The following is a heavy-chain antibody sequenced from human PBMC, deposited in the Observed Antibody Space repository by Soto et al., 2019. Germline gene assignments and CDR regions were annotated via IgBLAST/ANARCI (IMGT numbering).Heavy chain of an antibody. V-gene: IGHV3-33*01. J-gene: IGHJ5*02. CDR1: GFTFSSYG. CDR3: ARDDLEAPLSFDP. Sequence: QVQLVESGGAVVQPGRSLRLSCAASGFTFSSYGMHWVRQAPGKGLEWVAVIWYDGSNKYYADSVKGGFTISRDNSKTPLDLQMNSLRAEDTAVYYCARDDLEAPLSFDPWGQGTLVTVSS. CDR2: IWYDGSNK. D-gene: IGHD3-16*02.